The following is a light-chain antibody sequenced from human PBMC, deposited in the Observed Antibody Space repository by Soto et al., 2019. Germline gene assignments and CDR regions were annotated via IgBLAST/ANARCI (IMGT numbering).Light chain of an antibody. V-gene: IGLV2-8*01. CDR3: SSYVGSNTV. CDR1: SSDVGAYNY. Sequence: QSVLTQPPSASGSPGQSVAISCTGTSSDVGAYNYVSWYQQHPGKSPKLIISDVSKRPSGVPDRFSGSKSGNMASLTVSGLQAEDEADYYCSSYVGSNTVFGGGTKLTVL. CDR2: DVS. J-gene: IGLJ2*01.